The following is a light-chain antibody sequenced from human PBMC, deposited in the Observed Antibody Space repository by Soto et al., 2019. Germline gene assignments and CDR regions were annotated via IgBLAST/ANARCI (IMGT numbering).Light chain of an antibody. CDR2: GAS. V-gene: IGKV3-20*01. J-gene: IGKJ2*01. CDR1: QSVSSNH. Sequence: EIVLTQSPGTLSLSPRERATLSCRASQSVSSNHLAWYQQRPGQAPRLLIYGASRRAAGIPDRFSGSGSGTDFTLTISRLEPEDFAVYYCQQYGGSSYTSGQGTKVDIK. CDR3: QQYGGSSYT.